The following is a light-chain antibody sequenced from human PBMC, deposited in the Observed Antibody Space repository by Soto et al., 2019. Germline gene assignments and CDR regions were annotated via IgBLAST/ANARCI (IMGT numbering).Light chain of an antibody. Sequence: QSALTQPASVSGSPGQSITISCTGTSSDVGPYNYVSWYQQHPGKAPKVMIYEVSNRPSGVSNRFSGSKSGNTASLTISGLQAEDEADYYCQSFDKYLSAVVFGGGTKLTVL. CDR2: EVS. J-gene: IGLJ2*01. CDR3: QSFDKYLSAVV. CDR1: SSDVGPYNY. V-gene: IGLV2-14*01.